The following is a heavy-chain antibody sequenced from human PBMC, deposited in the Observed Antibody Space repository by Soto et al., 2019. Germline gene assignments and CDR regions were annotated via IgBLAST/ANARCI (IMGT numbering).Heavy chain of an antibody. CDR3: ATGYCTNGVCYTRTLSGMDV. CDR1: GGSFSGSY. J-gene: IGHJ6*02. Sequence: SETLSLTCAVYGGSFSGSYWSWIRQPPGKGLEWIGEINHSGSTNHSPSLKSRVTILVDTSKNQFSLKLSSVTAADTAVYYCATGYCTNGVCYTRTLSGMDVWGQGTTVTVS. V-gene: IGHV4-34*01. CDR2: INHSGST. D-gene: IGHD2-8*01.